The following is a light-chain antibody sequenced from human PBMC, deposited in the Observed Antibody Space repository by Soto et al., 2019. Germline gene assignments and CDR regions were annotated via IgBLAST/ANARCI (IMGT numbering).Light chain of an antibody. CDR3: HHYASSPLT. CDR2: GAS. J-gene: IGKJ4*01. V-gene: IGKV3-20*01. CDR1: QSVGRNF. Sequence: EIVLPQSPGTLSLSPGESTTLSCRASQSVGRNFLAWYQPKPGRAPRLLIRGASSRATGVPDRFSGSGSETDFTLTISRLEPEDCAVYYCHHYASSPLTFGGGTKVEIK.